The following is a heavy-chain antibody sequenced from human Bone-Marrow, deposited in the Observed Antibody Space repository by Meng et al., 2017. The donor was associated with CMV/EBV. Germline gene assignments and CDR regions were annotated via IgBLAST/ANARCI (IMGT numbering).Heavy chain of an antibody. V-gene: IGHV4-39*01. Sequence: SETLSLTCTVSGGSISSSSYYWGWIRQPPGQGLEWIGSIYYSGSTYYNPSLKSRVTISVDTSKNQFSLKLSSVTAADTAVYYCARHKGFESCFDYWGQGNLVTVSS. CDR3: ARHKGFESCFDY. J-gene: IGHJ4*02. CDR2: IYYSGST. CDR1: GGSISSSSYY. D-gene: IGHD3-10*01.